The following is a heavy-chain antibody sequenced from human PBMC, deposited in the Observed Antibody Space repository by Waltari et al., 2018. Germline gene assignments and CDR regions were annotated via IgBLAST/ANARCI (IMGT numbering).Heavy chain of an antibody. J-gene: IGHJ4*02. CDR2: ISWDGGST. D-gene: IGHD2-2*01. V-gene: IGHV3-43D*04. CDR3: GVHCSSTSCLVDY. CDR1: GITFDHYA. Sequence: EVQLVESGGVVVQPGGSLRLSCAASGITFDHYALHGVRQAPGKGLEWVSLISWDGGSTYYADSVKGRFTISRDNSKNSLYLQMNSLRAEDTALYYCGVHCSSTSCLVDYWGQGTLVTVSS.